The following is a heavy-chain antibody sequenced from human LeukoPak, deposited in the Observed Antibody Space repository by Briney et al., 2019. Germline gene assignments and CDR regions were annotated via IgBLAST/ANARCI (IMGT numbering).Heavy chain of an antibody. J-gene: IGHJ5*02. Sequence: SETLSLTCAVYGGSLSGYYWSWIRQPPGKGLEWIGEINHSGSINYNPSLKSRVTISVDTSKNQFSLKLSSVTAADTAVYYCARGELVVVVAATQGGSMYWFDPWGQGTLVTVSS. CDR2: INHSGSI. D-gene: IGHD2-15*01. CDR1: GGSLSGYY. V-gene: IGHV4-34*01. CDR3: ARGELVVVVAATQGGSMYWFDP.